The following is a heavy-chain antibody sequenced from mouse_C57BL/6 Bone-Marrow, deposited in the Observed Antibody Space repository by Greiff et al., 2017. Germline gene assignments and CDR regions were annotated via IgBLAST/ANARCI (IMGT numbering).Heavy chain of an antibody. D-gene: IGHD6-1*01. CDR2: INPSSGYT. V-gene: IGHV1-4*01. J-gene: IGHJ4*01. CDR3: ARGLLYYYAMGY. CDR1: GYTFTSYT. Sequence: HVQLQQSGAELARPGASVKMSCKASGYTFTSYTMHWVKQRPGQGLEWIGYINPSSGYTKYNQKFKDKATLTADKSSSTAYMQLSSLTSEDSAVYYCARGLLYYYAMGYWGQGTSVTVSS.